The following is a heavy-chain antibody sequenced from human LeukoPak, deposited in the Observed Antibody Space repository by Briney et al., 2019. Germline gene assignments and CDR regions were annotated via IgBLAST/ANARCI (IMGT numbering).Heavy chain of an antibody. D-gene: IGHD2-15*01. V-gene: IGHV1-69*13. CDR3: ARDGVGYCSGGSCYDNWFDP. J-gene: IGHJ5*02. Sequence: SVKVSCKASGGTFSSYAISWVRQAPGQGLEWMGGIIPIFGTANYAQKFQGRVTITADESTSTAYMELSSLRSGDTAVYYCARDGVGYCSGGSCYDNWFDPWGQGTLVTVSS. CDR2: IIPIFGTA. CDR1: GGTFSSYA.